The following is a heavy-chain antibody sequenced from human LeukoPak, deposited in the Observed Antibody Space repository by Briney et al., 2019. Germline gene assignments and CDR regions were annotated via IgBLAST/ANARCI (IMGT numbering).Heavy chain of an antibody. CDR1: GLTFSSYA. CDR3: ARDAEWELPADY. J-gene: IGHJ4*02. CDR2: ISYDGSNK. V-gene: IGHV3-30-3*01. D-gene: IGHD1-26*01. Sequence: PGRSLRLSCAASGLTFSSYAMHWVRQAPGKGLEWVAVISYDGSNKYYADSVKGRFTISRDNSKNTLYLQMNSLRAEDTAVYYCARDAEWELPADYWGQGNLVTVSS.